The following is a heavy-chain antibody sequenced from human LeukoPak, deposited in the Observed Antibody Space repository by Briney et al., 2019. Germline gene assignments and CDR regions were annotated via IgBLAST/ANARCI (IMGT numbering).Heavy chain of an antibody. CDR3: ARGVCGVVVAAPAFDY. J-gene: IGHJ4*02. D-gene: IGHD2-15*01. V-gene: IGHV1-2*02. CDR2: INPNSGGT. Sequence: ASVKISCKTFVYTLIPHYIHSGRQAPGQGLEWMGWINPNSGGTDYAQKFQGRVTMTRDTSISTAYMELSRLRSDDTTVYHGARGVCGVVVAAPAFDYWGQGTLVTVSS. CDR1: VYTLIPHY.